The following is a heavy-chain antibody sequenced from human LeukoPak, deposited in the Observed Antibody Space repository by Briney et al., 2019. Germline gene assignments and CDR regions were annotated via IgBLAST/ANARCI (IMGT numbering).Heavy chain of an antibody. J-gene: IGHJ4*02. CDR1: EYTFTDYY. D-gene: IGHD5-18*01. Sequence: ASVKVSCKASEYTFTDYYIHWIRQAPGQGLEWMGRISPNTGGTDHAQEFRDKITMTRDTSISTAYIELSRLISGDTAVYYCARGGRSGYRYFDYWGQGTLVTVSS. CDR3: ARGGRSGYRYFDY. CDR2: ISPNTGGT. V-gene: IGHV1-2*06.